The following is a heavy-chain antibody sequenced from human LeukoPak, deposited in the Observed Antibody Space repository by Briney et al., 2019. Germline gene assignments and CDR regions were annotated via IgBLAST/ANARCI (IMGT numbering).Heavy chain of an antibody. Sequence: SVKVSCKASGGTFSSYAISWVRQAPGQGLEWMGGIIPIFGTANYAQKFQGRVTITTDESTSTAYMELSSLRSEDTAVYYCARDPSLPHTMVRGVTDWGQGTLVTVSS. D-gene: IGHD3-10*01. J-gene: IGHJ4*02. V-gene: IGHV1-69*05. CDR3: ARDPSLPHTMVRGVTD. CDR1: GGTFSSYA. CDR2: IIPIFGTA.